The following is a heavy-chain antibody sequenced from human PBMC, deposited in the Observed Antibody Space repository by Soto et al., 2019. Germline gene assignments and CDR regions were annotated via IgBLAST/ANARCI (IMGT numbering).Heavy chain of an antibody. J-gene: IGHJ6*02. CDR3: GRCRTDSYAMDV. V-gene: IGHV1-18*01. CDR2: ISPYNGRT. Sequence: ASVKVSCKASGYTFTSYAMHWVRQAPGQGPEWMGWISPYNGRTNDAQNVKGRVVMTTEISTNTVYLELRSLRSDDTAVYYCGRCRTDSYAMDVWGQGTTVTVSS. CDR1: GYTFTSYA.